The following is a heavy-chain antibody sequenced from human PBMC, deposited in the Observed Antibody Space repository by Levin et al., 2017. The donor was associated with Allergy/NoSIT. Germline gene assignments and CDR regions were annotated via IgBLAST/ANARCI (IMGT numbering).Heavy chain of an antibody. D-gene: IGHD6-19*01. Sequence: SQTLSLTCTVSGGSISSSSYYWGWIRQPPGKGLEWIGSIYYSGSTYYNPSLKSRVTISVDTSKNQFSLKLSSVTAADTAVYYCARRVAGGLVGPWYFDYWGQGTLVTVSS. CDR1: GGSISSSSYY. CDR3: ARRVAGGLVGPWYFDY. J-gene: IGHJ4*02. CDR2: IYYSGST. V-gene: IGHV4-39*01.